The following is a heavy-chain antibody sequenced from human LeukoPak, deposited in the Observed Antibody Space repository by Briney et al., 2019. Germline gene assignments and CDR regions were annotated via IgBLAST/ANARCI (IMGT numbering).Heavy chain of an antibody. V-gene: IGHV1-69*06. D-gene: IGHD2-15*01. CDR1: GGTFSSYA. CDR3: ATQYCSGGSCSYYMDV. CDR2: IIPIFGTA. J-gene: IGHJ6*03. Sequence: GASVKVSCKASGGTFSSYAISWVRQAPGQGLEWMGGIIPIFGTANYAQKFQGRVTITADKSTSTAYMELGSLRSEDTAVYYCATQYCSGGSCSYYMDVWGKGTTVTVSS.